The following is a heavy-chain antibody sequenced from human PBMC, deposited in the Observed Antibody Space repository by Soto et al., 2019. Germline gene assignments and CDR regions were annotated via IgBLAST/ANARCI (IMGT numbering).Heavy chain of an antibody. CDR3: ASWVVVVAATLGMDV. V-gene: IGHV1-69*13. D-gene: IGHD2-15*01. CDR2: IIPIFGTA. J-gene: IGHJ6*02. Sequence: ASVKVSCKASGGTFSSYAISWVRQAPGQGLEWMGGIIPIFGTANYAQKFQGRVTITADESTSTAYMELSSLRSEDTAVYYCASWVVVVAATLGMDVWAQGTTVPVSS. CDR1: GGTFSSYA.